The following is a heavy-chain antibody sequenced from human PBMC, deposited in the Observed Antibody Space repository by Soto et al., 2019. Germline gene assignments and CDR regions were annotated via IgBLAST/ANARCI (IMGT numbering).Heavy chain of an antibody. V-gene: IGHV3-30*18. CDR1: GSTFSNYA. J-gene: IGHJ3*02. Sequence: QVQLVESGGGVVQPGGSLRLPCTAPGSTFSNYAMHWVRQAPGSGLEWVAAILYDGSKNYYADSVRGRFTISRDNSKNTLFLQMNSLRPEDTAVYYCAKGSLMLGGAHRPFDIWGQGTMVTVSS. CDR2: ILYDGSKN. CDR3: AKGSLMLGGAHRPFDI. D-gene: IGHD3-16*01.